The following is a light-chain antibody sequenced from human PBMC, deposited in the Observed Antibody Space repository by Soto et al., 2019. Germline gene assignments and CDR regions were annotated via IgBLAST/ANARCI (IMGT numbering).Light chain of an antibody. CDR2: GLS. Sequence: ENVLPQSPGTLSLSPGERATLSCRASQTVTNSFFAWYQQKPGQPPRLLLHGLSSRATGIPDRFSGSGSGTDFTLTISRLEPEDFVVYYCQQYSTLPHTFGRGTKLEV. CDR3: QQYSTLPHT. V-gene: IGKV3-20*01. J-gene: IGKJ2*01. CDR1: QTVTNSF.